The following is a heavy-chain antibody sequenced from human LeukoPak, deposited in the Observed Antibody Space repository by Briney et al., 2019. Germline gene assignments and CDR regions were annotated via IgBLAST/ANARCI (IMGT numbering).Heavy chain of an antibody. CDR2: IYSDGST. Sequence: GGSLRLSCAASGFTVSSNYMSWVRQAPGKGLGWVSVIYSDGSTYYADSVKGRFTISRDNSKNTLYLQMNSLRAEDTAVYYCARDSRDYYDSSGYYYYFDYWGQGTLVTVSS. CDR1: GFTVSSNY. V-gene: IGHV3-53*01. CDR3: ARDSRDYYDSSGYYYYFDY. J-gene: IGHJ4*02. D-gene: IGHD3-22*01.